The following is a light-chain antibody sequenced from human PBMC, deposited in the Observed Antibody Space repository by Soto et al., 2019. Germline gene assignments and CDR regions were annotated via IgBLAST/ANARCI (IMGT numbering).Light chain of an antibody. CDR1: SSDIGTYNL. V-gene: IGLV2-23*02. J-gene: IGLJ1*01. CDR3: CSYAGSSTLYV. Sequence: QSALTQPASVSGSPGQSITISCTGTSSDIGTYNLVSWYQHHPGKAPKLMIYEVNKRPSGVSDRFSGSKSGNTASLTISGLQAEDEADYYCCSYAGSSTLYVFGTGTKLTVL. CDR2: EVN.